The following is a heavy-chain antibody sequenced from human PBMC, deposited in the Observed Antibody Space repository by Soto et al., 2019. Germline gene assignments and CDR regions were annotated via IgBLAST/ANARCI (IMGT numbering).Heavy chain of an antibody. CDR2: ISAYNGNT. CDR1: GYTFTSYG. Sequence: VSCKASGYTFTSYGISWVRQAPGQGLEWMGWISAYNGNTNYAQKLQGRVTMTTDTSTSTAYMELRSLRSDDTAVYYCARLTSTIFGVVPMYYFDHWGQGTLVTVSS. CDR3: ARLTSTIFGVVPMYYFDH. V-gene: IGHV1-18*04. J-gene: IGHJ4*02. D-gene: IGHD3-3*01.